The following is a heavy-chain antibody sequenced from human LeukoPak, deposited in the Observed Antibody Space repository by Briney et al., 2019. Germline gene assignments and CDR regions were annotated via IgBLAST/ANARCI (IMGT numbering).Heavy chain of an antibody. CDR1: GFSISHGYF. J-gene: IGHJ4*02. CDR3: ARAPVVSPFDS. CDR2: IYHDERT. V-gene: IGHV4-38-2*01. Sequence: SETPTLTCAVSGFSISHGYFWGWVRQPPGKGLEWIASIYHDERTYYNASLNSRATISVDTSKNQFSLKLGAVSAADTAVYFCARAPVVSPFDSWGQGILVIVSS. D-gene: IGHD3-22*01.